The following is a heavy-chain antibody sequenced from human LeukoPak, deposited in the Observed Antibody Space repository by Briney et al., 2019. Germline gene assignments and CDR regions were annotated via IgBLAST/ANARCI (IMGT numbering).Heavy chain of an antibody. CDR2: IYYSGST. V-gene: IGHV4-59*08. CDR3: ARQNIYGAFDP. D-gene: IGHD4-17*01. J-gene: IGHJ5*02. CDR1: GGSISNYY. Sequence: SETLSLTCTVSGGSISNYYWNWIRQPPGKGLEWIGYIYYSGSTNYNPSLKSRVTISVDTSKNQFSLKLSSVTAADTAVYYCARQNIYGAFDPWGQGTLVTVSS.